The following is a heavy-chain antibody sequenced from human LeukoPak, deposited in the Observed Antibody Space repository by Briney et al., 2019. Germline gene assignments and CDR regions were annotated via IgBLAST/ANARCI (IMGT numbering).Heavy chain of an antibody. D-gene: IGHD2-15*01. CDR3: ARVKLGYCSGGSCYSYYYYYYMDV. CDR1: GFTFSSYW. CDR2: IKQDGSEK. Sequence: GGSLRLSCAASGFTFSSYWMSWVRQAPGKGLEWVANIKQDGSEKYYVDSVKGRFTISRDNAKNSLYLQMNSLRAEDTAVYYCARVKLGYCSGGSCYSYYYYYYMDVWGKGTTVTVSS. J-gene: IGHJ6*03. V-gene: IGHV3-7*01.